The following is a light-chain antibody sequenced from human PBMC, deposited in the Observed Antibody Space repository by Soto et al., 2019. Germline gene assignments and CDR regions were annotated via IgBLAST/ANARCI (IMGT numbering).Light chain of an antibody. J-gene: IGKJ1*01. Sequence: DIVMTQSPLSPPVTPGEPASISCRSSQSLLHSNGYNYLDWYLQKPGQSPQLLIYLGSNRASGVPDRFSGSGSGTDFTLKISRVEAENVGVYYSMQALQTPWTFGQGTKVDIK. V-gene: IGKV2-28*01. CDR2: LGS. CDR1: QSLLHSNGYNY. CDR3: MQALQTPWT.